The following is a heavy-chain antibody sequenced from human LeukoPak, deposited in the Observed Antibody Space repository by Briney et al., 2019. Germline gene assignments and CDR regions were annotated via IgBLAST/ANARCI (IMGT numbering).Heavy chain of an antibody. CDR1: GFTFSDYY. CDR2: ISSSGSTI. J-gene: IGHJ5*02. CDR3: ARDQSSVAGTTYNWFDP. D-gene: IGHD6-19*01. Sequence: GGSLRLSCAASGFTFSDYYMSWIRQAPGKGLEWVSYISSSGSTIYYADSVKGRFTISRDNAKNSLYLQMNSLRAEGTAVYYCARDQSSVAGTTYNWFDPWGQGTLVTVSS. V-gene: IGHV3-11*04.